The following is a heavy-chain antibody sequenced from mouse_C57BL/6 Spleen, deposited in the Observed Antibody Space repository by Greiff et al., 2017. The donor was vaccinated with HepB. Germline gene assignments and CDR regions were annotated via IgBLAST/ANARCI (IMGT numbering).Heavy chain of an antibody. CDR2: IDPETGGT. CDR1: GYTFTDYE. J-gene: IGHJ4*01. D-gene: IGHD2-2*01. CDR3: TRWLRYYAMDY. Sequence: QVQLKQSGAELVRPGASVTLSCKASGYTFTDYEMHWVKQTPVHGLEWIGAIDPETGGTAYNQKFKGKAILTADKSSSTAYMELRSLTSEDSAVYYCTRWLRYYAMDYWGQGTSVTVSS. V-gene: IGHV1-15*01.